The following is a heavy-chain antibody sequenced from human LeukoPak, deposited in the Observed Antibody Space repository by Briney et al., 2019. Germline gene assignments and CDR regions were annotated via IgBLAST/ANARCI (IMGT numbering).Heavy chain of an antibody. J-gene: IGHJ3*02. V-gene: IGHV1-46*01. D-gene: IGHD3-22*01. CDR2: INPSGGST. CDR3: ARGDEPNYYDSSGAFDI. CDR1: GYTFTSYY. Sequence: ASVKVSCKASGYTFTSYYMRWVRQAPGQGLEWMGIINPSGGSTSYAQKFQGRVTMTRDTSTSTVYMELSSLRSEDTAVYYCARGDEPNYYDSSGAFDIWGQGTMVTVSS.